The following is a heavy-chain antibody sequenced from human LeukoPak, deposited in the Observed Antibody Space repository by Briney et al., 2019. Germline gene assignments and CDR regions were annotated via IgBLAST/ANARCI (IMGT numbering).Heavy chain of an antibody. CDR3: ARDLRSPHWYFDL. Sequence: SETLSLTCTVSGGSISSYYWSWIRQPPGNGLEWIGSIDYSGSTNYNASLKSRVTISVDTSKNQFSLKLSSVTAADTAVYYCARDLRSPHWYFDLWGRGTLVTVSS. V-gene: IGHV4-59*01. CDR1: GGSISSYY. J-gene: IGHJ2*01. CDR2: IDYSGST.